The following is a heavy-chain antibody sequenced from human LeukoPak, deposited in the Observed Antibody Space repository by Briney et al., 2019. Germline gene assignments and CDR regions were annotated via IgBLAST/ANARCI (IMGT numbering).Heavy chain of an antibody. D-gene: IGHD1-26*01. CDR1: GFTFSIYS. V-gene: IGHV3-48*01. J-gene: IGHJ4*02. CDR2: ISSGSSTI. CDR3: ARSQSGSYSNLDY. Sequence: GGSLRLSCAASGFTFSIYSINWVRQAPRKGLEWVSFISSGSSTIYYADSVKGRFTISRDNAKNSLYLQMNSLRADDTAVYYCARSQSGSYSNLDYWGQGTLVTVSS.